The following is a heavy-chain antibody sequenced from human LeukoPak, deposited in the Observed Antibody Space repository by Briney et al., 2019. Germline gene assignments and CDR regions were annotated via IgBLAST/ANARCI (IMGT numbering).Heavy chain of an antibody. CDR2: IHNSGTT. D-gene: IGHD3-10*01. CDR1: GGPFSGYF. V-gene: IGHV4-34*01. Sequence: SETLSLTCAVSGGPFSGYFWSWIRQSSGKGLEWIGEIHNSGTTNNNPSLNSRVTISVDTPKNQFYLNLSSVTAADTAVYYCARRYYYNLGSFPFDFWGQGTLVTVSS. CDR3: ARRYYYNLGSFPFDF. J-gene: IGHJ4*02.